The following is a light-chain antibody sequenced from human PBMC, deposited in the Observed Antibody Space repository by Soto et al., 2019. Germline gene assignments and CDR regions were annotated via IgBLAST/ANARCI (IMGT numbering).Light chain of an antibody. V-gene: IGKV3-20*01. Sequence: EIVLTQSQGTLSLSPGEGATLACRASQTISSNFLAWYQQKPGQPPRLLIYGVSIRATGIPDRFSGSGSGTDFTLTISRLEPEDFAVYYCQQCGSSPWTFGQGTTVEIK. CDR1: QTISSNF. J-gene: IGKJ1*01. CDR3: QQCGSSPWT. CDR2: GVS.